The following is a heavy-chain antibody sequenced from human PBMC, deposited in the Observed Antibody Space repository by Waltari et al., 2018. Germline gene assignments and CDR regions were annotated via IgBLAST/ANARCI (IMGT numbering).Heavy chain of an antibody. V-gene: IGHV5-51*01. CDR2: IYPGDSDT. Sequence: EVQLVQSGAEVKKPGESLKISCKGSGYSFTSYWIGWVRQMPGKGLEWMGIIYPGDSDTRSSPSFQGQVTISADKSISTAYLQWSSLKASDTAMYYCARQRPGYCSGGSCPPDYFDYWGQGTLVTVSS. J-gene: IGHJ4*02. CDR3: ARQRPGYCSGGSCPPDYFDY. D-gene: IGHD2-15*01. CDR1: GYSFTSYW.